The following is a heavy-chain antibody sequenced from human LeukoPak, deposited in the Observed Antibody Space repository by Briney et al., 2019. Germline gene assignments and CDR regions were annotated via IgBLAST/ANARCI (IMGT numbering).Heavy chain of an antibody. CDR3: ARELTTNWFDP. V-gene: IGHV3-30*03. CDR1: GVSITRNG. Sequence: PGRSLRLSCAASGVSITRNGMHWVRQAPGKGLEWVAVISYDGSDKYYADSVRGRFTISRDNSRKTLYLEMSSLRVEDTAVYYCARELTTNWFDPWGQGTLVTVSS. D-gene: IGHD4/OR15-4a*01. CDR2: ISYDGSDK. J-gene: IGHJ5*02.